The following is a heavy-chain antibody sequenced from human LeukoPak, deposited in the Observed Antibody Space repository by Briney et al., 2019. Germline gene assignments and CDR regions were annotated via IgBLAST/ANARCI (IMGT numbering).Heavy chain of an antibody. V-gene: IGHV4-34*01. CDR2: INHSGST. J-gene: IGHJ4*02. Sequence: SETLSLTCAVYGGSFSGYYWSWIRQPPGKGLEWIGEINHSGSTNYNPSLKSRVTISVDTSKNQFSLKLSSVTAADTAVYYCARDPVSGSYYLFNYWGQGTLVTVSS. D-gene: IGHD1-26*01. CDR3: ARDPVSGSYYLFNY. CDR1: GGSFSGYY.